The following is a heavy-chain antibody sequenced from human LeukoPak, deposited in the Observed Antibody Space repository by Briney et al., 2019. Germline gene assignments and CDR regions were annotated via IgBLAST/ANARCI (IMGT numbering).Heavy chain of an antibody. CDR3: AKGNDIGGYYYPHFDY. Sequence: GRSLRLFCAASGFTFSSYGMHWVRQAPGKGLEWVAVISSDGNNKNYVDSVKGRFTFSRDNSKNTLYLQMNSLRAEDTAVYYCAKGNDIGGYYYPHFDYWGQGTLVAVSS. CDR1: GFTFSSYG. D-gene: IGHD3-22*01. V-gene: IGHV3-30*18. J-gene: IGHJ4*02. CDR2: ISSDGNNK.